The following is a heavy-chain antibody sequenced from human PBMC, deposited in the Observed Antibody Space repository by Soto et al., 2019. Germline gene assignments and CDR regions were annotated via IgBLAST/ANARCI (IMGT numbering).Heavy chain of an antibody. J-gene: IGHJ6*02. CDR2: IYYSGST. V-gene: IGHV4-61*01. D-gene: IGHD3-3*01. Sequence: SETLSLTCTVSGGSVSSGSYYWSWIRQPPGKGLEWIGYIYYSGSTNYNPSLKSRVTISVDTSKNQFSLKLSSVTAADTAVYYCARDQRTLTMFGVLDPFSCGMDLLGQGTTGVVSS. CDR3: ARDQRTLTMFGVLDPFSCGMDL. CDR1: GGSVSSGSYY.